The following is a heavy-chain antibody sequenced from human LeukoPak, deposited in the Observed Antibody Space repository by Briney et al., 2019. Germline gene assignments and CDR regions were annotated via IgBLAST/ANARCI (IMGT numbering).Heavy chain of an antibody. CDR1: GFTVSSNY. Sequence: GGSLRLSCVASGFTVSSNYMSWVRQAPGKGLEWVSVIYSGGSTYYADSVKGRFIISRDNSKNTLYLQMNSLRAEDTAVYYCAKTLGLKSDYWGQRTLVTVSS. V-gene: IGHV3-53*01. CDR2: IYSGGST. J-gene: IGHJ4*02. CDR3: AKTLGLKSDY. D-gene: IGHD3/OR15-3a*01.